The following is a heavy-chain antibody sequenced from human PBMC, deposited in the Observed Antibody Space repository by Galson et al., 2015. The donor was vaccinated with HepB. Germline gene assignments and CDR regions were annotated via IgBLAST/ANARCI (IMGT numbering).Heavy chain of an antibody. V-gene: IGHV3-33*07. CDR3: ARYLGDYYGFDI. CDR1: GATFSGRG. J-gene: IGHJ3*02. Sequence: AASGATFSGRGVDCVRQAPGTGLGWLGLVWFDGITTYHARCLHGRFIISRDNSEHVLYLQVHSLGAEDTAMYNCARYLGDYYGFDIWGQGTMVIVSA. D-gene: IGHD2/OR15-2a*01. CDR2: VWFDGITT.